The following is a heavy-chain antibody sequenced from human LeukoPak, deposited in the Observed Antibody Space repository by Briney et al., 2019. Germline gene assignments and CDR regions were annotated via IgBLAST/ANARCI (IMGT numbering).Heavy chain of an antibody. CDR3: ATGTEQQWLSLDY. V-gene: IGHV3-15*01. D-gene: IGHD6-19*01. CDR1: GFTLKNPW. Sequence: PGGSLRLSCVASGFTLKNPWMSGVRQAPGKGRGWVGRIRSKTDGGTTDYAAPVKGRFTISRDDSKNTLYLQMNSLKTEDTAVYFCATGTEQQWLSLDYWGQGTLVTVSS. CDR2: IRSKTDGGTT. J-gene: IGHJ4*02.